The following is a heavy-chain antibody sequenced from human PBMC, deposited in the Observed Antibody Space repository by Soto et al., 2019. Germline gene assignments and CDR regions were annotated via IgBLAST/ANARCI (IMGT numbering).Heavy chain of an antibody. J-gene: IGHJ4*02. CDR3: AKGSWPPILNTDFWSGYIDY. CDR2: ISGSGGST. CDR1: GFTFSSYA. V-gene: IGHV3-23*01. Sequence: EVQLLESGGGLVQPGGSLRLSCAASGFTFSSYAMSWVRQAPGKGLEWVSAISGSGGSTYYADSVKGRFTISRDNSKNTLYLQMNSLRAEDTAVYYCAKGSWPPILNTDFWSGYIDYWGQGTLVTVSS. D-gene: IGHD3-3*01.